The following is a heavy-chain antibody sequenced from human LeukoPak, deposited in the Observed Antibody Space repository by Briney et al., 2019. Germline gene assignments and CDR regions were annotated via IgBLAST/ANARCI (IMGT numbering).Heavy chain of an antibody. CDR2: ISGSGGST. J-gene: IGHJ3*02. CDR1: GFTFSSYA. V-gene: IGHV3-23*01. D-gene: IGHD1-26*01. CDR3: AKHIVGATTSAFDI. Sequence: GGSLRLSCAASGFTFSSYAMSWVRQAPGKGLEWVSAISGSGGSTYYADSVKGRFTISRDNSKNTLYPQMNSLRAENTAVYYCAKHIVGATTSAFDIWGQGTMVTVSS.